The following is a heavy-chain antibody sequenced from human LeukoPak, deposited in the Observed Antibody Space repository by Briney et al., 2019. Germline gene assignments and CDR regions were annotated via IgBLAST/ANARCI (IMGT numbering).Heavy chain of an antibody. CDR2: IKSKTDGGTT. J-gene: IGHJ6*02. Sequence: PGGSLRLSCAASGFTFSNAWMSWVRQAPGKGLEWVGRIKSKTDGGTTDYAAPVKGRFTISGDDSKNTLYLQMNSLKTEDTAVYYCTSRSSWSYYYYGMDVWGQGTTVTVSS. D-gene: IGHD6-13*01. V-gene: IGHV3-15*01. CDR1: GFTFSNAW. CDR3: TSRSSWSYYYYGMDV.